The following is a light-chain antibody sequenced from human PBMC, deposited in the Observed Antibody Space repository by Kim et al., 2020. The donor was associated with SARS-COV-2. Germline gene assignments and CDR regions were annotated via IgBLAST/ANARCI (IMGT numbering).Light chain of an antibody. J-gene: IGKJ4*01. CDR1: QDITNY. CDR3: QQYEDLPLT. CDR2: DAA. Sequence: DIRMTQSPSSLSASVGDRVTITCQASQDITNYLNWYQQKPGKPLKLLIYDAANLQTGVPSRFSGSGSGTDFSFTISSLQPEDTATYYCQQYEDLPLTFGGGTKVDIK. V-gene: IGKV1-33*01.